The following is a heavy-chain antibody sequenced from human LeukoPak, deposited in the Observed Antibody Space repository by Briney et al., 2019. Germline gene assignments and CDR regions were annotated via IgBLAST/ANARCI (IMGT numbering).Heavy chain of an antibody. CDR1: GFTFSRYW. Sequence: GGSLRLSCAASGFTFSRYWMSWVRQAPGKGLERVANIKYDGIEKYHVDSVKGRFTISRDNAKNSLYLQMNSLRDEDTAVYYCARDYGSGSQGYYYYYGMDVWGQGTTVTVSS. CDR3: ARDYGSGSQGYYYYYGMDV. D-gene: IGHD3-10*01. CDR2: IKYDGIEK. J-gene: IGHJ6*02. V-gene: IGHV3-7*01.